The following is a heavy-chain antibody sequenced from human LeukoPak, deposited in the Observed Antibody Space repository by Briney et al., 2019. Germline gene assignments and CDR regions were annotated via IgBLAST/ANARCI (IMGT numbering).Heavy chain of an antibody. CDR3: AKDLVDTAMVTRYYYCGMDV. CDR1: GFTFSSYG. J-gene: IGHJ6*02. D-gene: IGHD5-18*01. V-gene: IGHV3-30*18. CDR2: ISYDGSNK. Sequence: GRSLRLSCAASGFTFSSYGMHWVRQAPGKGLEWVAVISYDGSNKYYADSVKGRFTISRDNSKNTLYLQMNSLRAEDTAVYYCAKDLVDTAMVTRYYYCGMDVWGQGTTVTVSS.